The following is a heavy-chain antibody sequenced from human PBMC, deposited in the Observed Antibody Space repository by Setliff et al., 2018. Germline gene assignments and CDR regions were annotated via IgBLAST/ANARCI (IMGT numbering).Heavy chain of an antibody. CDR1: GYTFTAYY. V-gene: IGHV1-2*02. Sequence: GASVKVSCKASGYTFTAYYMHWVRQAPGQGLEWMGWINPNSGGTNYAQKLQGRVTMTRDTSINTAYMELSRLRSDDTAVYYCARDVFPYHYEGAFDIWGQGTMVTVSS. D-gene: IGHD3-22*01. CDR2: INPNSGGT. J-gene: IGHJ3*02. CDR3: ARDVFPYHYEGAFDI.